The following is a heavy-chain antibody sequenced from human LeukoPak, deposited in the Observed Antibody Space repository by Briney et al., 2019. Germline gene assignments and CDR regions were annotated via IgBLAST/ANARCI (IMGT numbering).Heavy chain of an antibody. V-gene: IGHV3-23*01. D-gene: IGHD4-17*01. CDR3: TKDPNGDYVGAFDP. Sequence: SGGSLRLSCAASGFSFSSFAMTWVRQAPGKGLERVSSITAGHYPTYNTDSVKGRFTISRDNSKNTLYLQMNSLRADDTAVYYCTKDPNGDYVGAFDPWGQGTLVTVSS. J-gene: IGHJ5*02. CDR1: GFSFSSFA. CDR2: ITAGHYPT.